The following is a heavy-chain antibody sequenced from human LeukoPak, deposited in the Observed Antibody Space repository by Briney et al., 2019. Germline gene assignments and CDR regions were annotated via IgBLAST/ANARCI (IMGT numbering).Heavy chain of an antibody. J-gene: IGHJ4*02. V-gene: IGHV3-9*03. Sequence: GGSLRLSCAASGFTFDDYAMHWVRQAPGKGLEWVSGISWNSGSIGYADSVKGRFTISRDNAKNSLYLQMNSLRAEDMALYYCAKGTLDNSGYAYFDYWGQGTLVTVSS. CDR1: GFTFDDYA. CDR3: AKGTLDNSGYAYFDY. CDR2: ISWNSGSI. D-gene: IGHD5-12*01.